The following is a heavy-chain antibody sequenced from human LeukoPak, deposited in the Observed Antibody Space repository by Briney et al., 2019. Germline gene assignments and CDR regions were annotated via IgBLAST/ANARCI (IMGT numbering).Heavy chain of an antibody. CDR1: GLTFSDFW. J-gene: IGHJ4*02. V-gene: IGHV3-74*01. CDR3: ATGHSYGYDY. CDR2: VKGDGRTT. Sequence: GGSLRLSRAASGLTFSDFWMHWVRQPPGKGLVWVALVKGDGRTTIYADSVKGRFTISRDNAKNMLYLQMNSLRADDSGVYYCATGHSYGYDYWGQGVLVTVSS. D-gene: IGHD5-18*01.